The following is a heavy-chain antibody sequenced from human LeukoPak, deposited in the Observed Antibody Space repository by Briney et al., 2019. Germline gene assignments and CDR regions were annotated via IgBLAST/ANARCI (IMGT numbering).Heavy chain of an antibody. Sequence: GGSLRLSCAASGFTVRDNYMSWVRQAPGKGLEWVSAISGSGGSTYYADSVKGRFTISRDNSKNTLYLQMNSLRAEDTAVYYCAKGGIYYSNYVSHDYWGQGTLVTVSS. J-gene: IGHJ4*02. CDR1: GFTVRDNY. CDR3: AKGGIYYSNYVSHDY. CDR2: ISGSGGST. D-gene: IGHD4-11*01. V-gene: IGHV3-23*01.